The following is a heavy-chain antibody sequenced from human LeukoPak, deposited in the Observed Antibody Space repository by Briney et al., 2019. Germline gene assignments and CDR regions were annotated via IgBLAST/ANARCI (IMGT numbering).Heavy chain of an antibody. V-gene: IGHV3-21*01. D-gene: IGHD3-9*01. J-gene: IGHJ3*02. CDR3: ARGVMYFDWFSLPYAFDI. CDR1: GFTFSSYS. Sequence: PGGSLRLSCAASGFTFSSYSMNWVRQAPGKGLEWVSSISSSSSYIYYADSVKGRFTISRDNAKNSLYLQMNSLRAEDTAVYYCARGVMYFDWFSLPYAFDIWGQGTMVTVSS. CDR2: ISSSSSYI.